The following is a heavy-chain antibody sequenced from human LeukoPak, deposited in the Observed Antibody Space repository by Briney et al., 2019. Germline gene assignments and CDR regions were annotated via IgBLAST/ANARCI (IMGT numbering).Heavy chain of an antibody. CDR1: GLTFSTSG. D-gene: IGHD1-14*01. CDR2: ICPTGSDR. CDR3: ATETNGRHYDY. V-gene: IGHV3-21*06. Sequence: GGSLRLSCTASGLTFSTSGFNWVRQAPGKGLEWIASICPTGSDRYHADSIKGRFTISRDNANNFLYLQMNSLRAEDTAVYYCATETNGRHYDYWGQGTLLTVSS. J-gene: IGHJ4*02.